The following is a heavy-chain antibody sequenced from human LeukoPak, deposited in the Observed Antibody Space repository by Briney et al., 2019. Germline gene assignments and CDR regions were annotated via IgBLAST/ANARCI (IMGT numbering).Heavy chain of an antibody. D-gene: IGHD2-2*01. CDR2: INHSGST. CDR1: GGSFSGYY. J-gene: IGHJ4*02. Sequence: SETLSLTCAVYGGSFSGYYWSWIRQPPGKGLEWIGEINHSGSTNYNPSLKSRVTISVDTSKNQFSLKLSSVTAADTAVYYCAREVGYCSSTSCYVRFDYWGQGTLVTLSS. CDR3: AREVGYCSSTSCYVRFDY. V-gene: IGHV4-34*01.